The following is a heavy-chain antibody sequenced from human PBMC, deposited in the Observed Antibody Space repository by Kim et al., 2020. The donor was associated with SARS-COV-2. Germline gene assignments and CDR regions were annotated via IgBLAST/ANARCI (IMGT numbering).Heavy chain of an antibody. CDR3: ARVRAGVVLSPVLGLGPYYEYYGMDV. J-gene: IGHJ6*02. CDR1: GGSFSDFN. D-gene: IGHD2-8*02. Sequence: SETLSLTCAVYGGSFSDFNWSWIRRPPGKGLEWIGEINHTAGTKFSPSLKSRITISVDTSKSQFSLRLRSMTATDTTVYYCARVRAGVVLSPVLGLGPYYEYYGMDVWGRGTTVAVSS. CDR2: INHTAGT. V-gene: IGHV4-34*01.